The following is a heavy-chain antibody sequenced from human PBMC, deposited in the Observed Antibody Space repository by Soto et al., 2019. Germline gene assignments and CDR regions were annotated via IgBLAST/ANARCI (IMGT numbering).Heavy chain of an antibody. D-gene: IGHD3-22*01. CDR1: GGSISSYY. CDR2: IYYSGST. J-gene: IGHJ4*02. Sequence: SETLSLTCTVSGGSISSYYWSWIRQPPGKGLEWIGYIYYSGSTNCNPSLKSRVTISVDTSKNQFSLKLSSVTAADTAVYYCARDNYDSSGYPYCWGQGTLVTVSS. CDR3: ARDNYDSSGYPYC. V-gene: IGHV4-59*01.